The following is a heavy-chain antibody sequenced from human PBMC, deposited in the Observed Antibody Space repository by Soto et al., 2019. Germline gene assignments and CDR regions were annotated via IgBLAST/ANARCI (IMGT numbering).Heavy chain of an antibody. D-gene: IGHD3-10*01. CDR3: ARVSDYYGSGSPTFDY. Sequence: KLRETLSLTCAVSGGSISSSNWWSWVRQPPGKGLEWIGEIYHSGSTNYNPSLKSRVTISVDKSKNQFSLKLSSVTAADTAVYYCARVSDYYGSGSPTFDYWGQGTLVTVSS. CDR2: IYHSGST. CDR1: GGSISSSNW. V-gene: IGHV4-4*03. J-gene: IGHJ4*02.